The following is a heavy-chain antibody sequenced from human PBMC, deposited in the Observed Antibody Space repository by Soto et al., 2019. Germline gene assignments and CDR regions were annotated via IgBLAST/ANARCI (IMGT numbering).Heavy chain of an antibody. CDR2: IYSGGST. CDR1: GFTVSSNY. Sequence: GGSLRLSCAASGFTVSSNYMSWVRQAPGKGLEWVSVIYSGGSTYYADSVKGRFTISRHNSKNTLYLQMNSLRAEDTAVYYCARVPVSGYALQYYYYMDVWGKGTTVTVSS. J-gene: IGHJ6*03. D-gene: IGHD5-12*01. CDR3: ARVPVSGYALQYYYYMDV. V-gene: IGHV3-53*04.